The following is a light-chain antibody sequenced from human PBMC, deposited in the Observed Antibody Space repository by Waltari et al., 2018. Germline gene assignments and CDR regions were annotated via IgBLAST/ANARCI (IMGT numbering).Light chain of an antibody. J-gene: IGKJ4*01. CDR3: QQYHDWPPLT. V-gene: IGKV3-15*01. CDR1: QSVASN. CDR2: GAS. Sequence: ETAMTQSPATLSVSPGERATLSCRASQSVASNLAWYQQKPGQAPRLLIYGASTRATGVPARFSGSGSGTDFTLTISSLQSEDFALYYCQQYHDWPPLTFGGGTKVEIK.